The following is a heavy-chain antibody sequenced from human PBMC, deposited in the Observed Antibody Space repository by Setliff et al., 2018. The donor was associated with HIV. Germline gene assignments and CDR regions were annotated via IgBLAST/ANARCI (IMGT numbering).Heavy chain of an antibody. D-gene: IGHD5-12*01. J-gene: IGHJ6*03. CDR2: INHSGSA. Sequence: PSETLSLTCAVYGGSFSGYYWSWIRQSPGMGLEWIGEINHSGSANYNPSLKSRVTISVDTSKNQFSVKLTSVTAADTAVYYCARHRDPPGTRWIFYYYSMDLWGEGTTVTVSS. V-gene: IGHV4-34*01. CDR1: GGSFSGYY. CDR3: ARHRDPPGTRWIFYYYSMDL.